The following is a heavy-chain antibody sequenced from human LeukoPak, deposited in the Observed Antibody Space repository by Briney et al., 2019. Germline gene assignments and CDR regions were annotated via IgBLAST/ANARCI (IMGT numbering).Heavy chain of an antibody. D-gene: IGHD5-12*01. J-gene: IGHJ4*02. V-gene: IGHV4-31*03. Sequence: PSETLSLTCTVSGGSISSGGYYWSWIRQHPGKGLEWIGYIYYSGSTYYNPSLKSRVTISVDTSKNQFSLKLSSVTAADTAVYYCAREVRERWLQFFDYWGQGTLVTVSS. CDR2: IYYSGST. CDR3: AREVRERWLQFFDY. CDR1: GGSISSGGYY.